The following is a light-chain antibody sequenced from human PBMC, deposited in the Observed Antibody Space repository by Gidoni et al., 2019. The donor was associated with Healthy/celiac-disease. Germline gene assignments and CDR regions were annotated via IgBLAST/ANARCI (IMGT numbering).Light chain of an antibody. CDR2: DAS. CDR1: QSVSSY. Sequence: EIVLTQSPATLSLSPGERATISCRASQSVSSYLAWYQQKPGQAPRLLIYDASNRATGIPARFSGSGSGTDFTLTISSLEPEDFAVYYCQQRSNWLTFGGGPKVEIQ. J-gene: IGKJ4*01. CDR3: QQRSNWLT. V-gene: IGKV3-11*01.